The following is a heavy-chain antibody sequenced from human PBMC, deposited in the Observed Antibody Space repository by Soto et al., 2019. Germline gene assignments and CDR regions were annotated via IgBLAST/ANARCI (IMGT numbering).Heavy chain of an antibody. V-gene: IGHV3-30-3*01. CDR2: ISYDGSNK. CDR1: GFTFSSYA. Sequence: QVQLVESGGGVVQPGRSLRLSCAASGFTFSSYAMHWVRQAPGKGLEWVAVISYDGSNKYYADSVKGRFTISRDNSKNTLYLQMNSLRAEDTAVYYFAGDYGDYFFDYWGQVTLVTVSS. D-gene: IGHD4-17*01. J-gene: IGHJ4*02. CDR3: AGDYGDYFFDY.